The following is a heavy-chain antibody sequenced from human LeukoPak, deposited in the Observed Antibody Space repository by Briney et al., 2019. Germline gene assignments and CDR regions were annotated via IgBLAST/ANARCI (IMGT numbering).Heavy chain of an antibody. D-gene: IGHD6-19*01. V-gene: IGHV4-39*07. CDR1: GGSISSSSYY. Sequence: SETLSLTCTVSGGSISSSSYYWGWIRQPPGKGLEWIGSIYYSGSTYYNPSLKSRVTISVDTSKNQFSLKLSSVTAADTAVYYCARRDSSGWYGVDYWGQGTLVTVSS. J-gene: IGHJ4*02. CDR2: IYYSGST. CDR3: ARRDSSGWYGVDY.